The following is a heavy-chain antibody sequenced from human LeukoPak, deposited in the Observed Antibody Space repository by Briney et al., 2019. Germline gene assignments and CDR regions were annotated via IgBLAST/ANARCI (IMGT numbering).Heavy chain of an antibody. J-gene: IGHJ4*02. CDR1: GGSFSGYY. CDR3: ARRGGVATLRY. CDR2: INHSGST. Sequence: PSETLSLTCAVYGGSFSGYYWSWIRQPPGKGLEWIGEINHSGSTNYNPSLKSRVTISVDTSKNQFSLKLSSVTAAGTGVYFCARRGGVATLRYWGQGTLVTVSS. V-gene: IGHV4-34*01. D-gene: IGHD5-12*01.